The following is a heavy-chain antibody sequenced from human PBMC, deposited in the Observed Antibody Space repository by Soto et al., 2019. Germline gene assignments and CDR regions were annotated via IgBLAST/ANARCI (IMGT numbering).Heavy chain of an antibody. Sequence: EVQLLESGGGLVQPGGSRRLSCEASGLPFRSNAMSWARQPPGRGREWVSAISGSGGSTYYADSVKGRFTISRDNSKNTLYLQMNSLRAEDTAVYYCAKEGDGYNPSNYFDYWGQGTLVTVSS. CDR1: GLPFRSNA. CDR2: ISGSGGST. CDR3: AKEGDGYNPSNYFDY. J-gene: IGHJ4*02. D-gene: IGHD5-12*01. V-gene: IGHV3-23*01.